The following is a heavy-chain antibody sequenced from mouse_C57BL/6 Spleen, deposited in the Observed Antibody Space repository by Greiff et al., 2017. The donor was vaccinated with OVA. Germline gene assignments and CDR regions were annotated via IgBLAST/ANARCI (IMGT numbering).Heavy chain of an antibody. CDR2: IDPSDSYT. CDR3: ARRYDYGYFDV. CDR1: GYTFTSYW. D-gene: IGHD2-3*01. V-gene: IGHV1-69*01. Sequence: VQLQQPGAELVMPGASVKLSCKASGYTFTSYWMHWVKQRHGQGLEWIGEIDPSDSYTNYNQKFKGKSTLTVDKSSSTAYMQLSSLTSEDSAVYYCARRYDYGYFDVWGTGTTVTVSS. J-gene: IGHJ1*03.